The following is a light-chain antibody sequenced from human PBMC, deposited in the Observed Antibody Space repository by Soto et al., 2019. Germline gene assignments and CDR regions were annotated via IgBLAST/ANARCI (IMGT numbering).Light chain of an antibody. J-gene: IGKJ5*01. CDR2: YIS. CDR1: QSAGNF. V-gene: IGKV3D-15*01. Sequence: EIVMTQSKATLSVSPRETASLSGRASQSAGNFLAWYQQKPGQAPRLLIYYISTRATGIPARFSGSGSGTEFTLTINSRQSAASAVYYCQQHNQWPITFGQGTRLEI. CDR3: QQHNQWPIT.